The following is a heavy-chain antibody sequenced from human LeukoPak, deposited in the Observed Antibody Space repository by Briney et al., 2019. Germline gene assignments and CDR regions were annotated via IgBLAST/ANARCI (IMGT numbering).Heavy chain of an antibody. V-gene: IGHV1-8*01. CDR1: GYTFTSYD. D-gene: IGHD6-13*01. J-gene: IGHJ6*02. CDR2: MNPNSGNT. CDR3: ARGHSSSRLLWGYYYGMDV. Sequence: GASVKVSCKASGYTFTSYDINWVRQATGQGLEWMGWMNPNSGNTGYAQKFQGRVTMTRNTSISTAYMELSSLRSEDTAVYYCARGHSSSRLLWGYYYGMDVWGQGTTVTVSS.